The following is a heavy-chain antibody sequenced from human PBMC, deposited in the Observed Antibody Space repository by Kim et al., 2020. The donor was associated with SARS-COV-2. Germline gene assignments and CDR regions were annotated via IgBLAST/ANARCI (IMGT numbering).Heavy chain of an antibody. V-gene: IGHV3-23*01. CDR3: ARTRSCSGNSCYVVF. CDR1: GFTFSTYA. Sequence: GGSLRLSCAASGFTFSTYAMSWVRQAPGKGLEWVSGISGSGGSTYYADSVRGRFTISRDNSKNTLFLQMSSLTAEDTAVYYCARTRSCSGNSCYVVFWG. D-gene: IGHD2-2*01. J-gene: IGHJ4*01. CDR2: ISGSGGST.